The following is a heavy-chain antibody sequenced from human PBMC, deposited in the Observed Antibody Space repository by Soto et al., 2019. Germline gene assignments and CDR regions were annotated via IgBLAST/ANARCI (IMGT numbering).Heavy chain of an antibody. CDR3: ARNQRRWFGELAYYYYYGMDV. V-gene: IGHV1-18*01. J-gene: IGHJ6*02. CDR1: GYTFTSYV. D-gene: IGHD3-10*01. Sequence: ASVKVSCKASGYTFTSYVSSCARQAPGQGLEWMGWISAYNGNTNYAQKLQGRVTMTTDTSTSTAYMELRSLRSDDTAVYYCARNQRRWFGELAYYYYYGMDVWGQGTTVTVSS. CDR2: ISAYNGNT.